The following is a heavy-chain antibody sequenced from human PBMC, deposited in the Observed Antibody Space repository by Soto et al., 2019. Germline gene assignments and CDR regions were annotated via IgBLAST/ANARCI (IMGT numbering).Heavy chain of an antibody. CDR2: INYSGST. CDR3: ARLGGYYQAFDQ. V-gene: IGHV4-59*08. J-gene: IGHJ4*02. Sequence: PSETLSLTCAVYGGSFSGYDWTWIRQPPGKGLEWIGYINYSGSTTYNPSLKSRVTISVDTSKNQFSLKLNSVTAADTAVYYCARLGGYYQAFDQWGQGSLVTVSS. CDR1: GGSFSGYD. D-gene: IGHD3-22*01.